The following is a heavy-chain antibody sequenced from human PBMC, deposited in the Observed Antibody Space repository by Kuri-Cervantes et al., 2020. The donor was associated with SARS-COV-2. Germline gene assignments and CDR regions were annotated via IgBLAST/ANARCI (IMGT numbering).Heavy chain of an antibody. Sequence: ASVKVSFQSTGYTFTGYYMHWVRQAPGQGLEWMGWINPKSGGTNYAQKVQGRVTMTRDTSISTPYMELSRLRSDDTAVYYCARDPGAGSADYFDYWGQGTPVTVAS. CDR1: GYTFTGYY. J-gene: IGHJ4*02. CDR2: INPKSGGT. V-gene: IGHV1-2*02. D-gene: IGHD3-10*01. CDR3: ARDPGAGSADYFDY.